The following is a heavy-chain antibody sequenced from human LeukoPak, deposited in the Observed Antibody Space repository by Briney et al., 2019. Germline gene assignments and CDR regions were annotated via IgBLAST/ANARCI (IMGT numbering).Heavy chain of an antibody. D-gene: IGHD2-2*01. CDR1: EFTFSAYA. J-gene: IGHJ4*02. V-gene: IGHV3-23*01. Sequence: PGGSLRLSCVASEFTFSAYAMTWVRQAPGKGLEWVSAISGDGVSIYYADSVKGRFTISRDNSKNTLYLQMNSLRAEDTAVYYCAKDGALSTSWYFYCDYWGQGTLVTVSS. CDR3: AKDGALSTSWYFYCDY. CDR2: ISGDGVSI.